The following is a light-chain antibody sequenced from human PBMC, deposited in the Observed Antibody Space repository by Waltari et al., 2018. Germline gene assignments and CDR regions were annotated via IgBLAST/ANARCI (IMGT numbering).Light chain of an antibody. CDR1: SLRRYY. J-gene: IGLJ3*02. CDR3: HSRDTISTRV. V-gene: IGLV3-19*01. CDR2: GQN. Sequence: SSELTQDPAVSVALGQTVRITCQGDSLRRYYASWYQQRPGQAPVLVLYGQNNRPSGIPGRFSGSASGNTASLTITGTQAEDEADYYCHSRDTISTRVFGGGTRLTV.